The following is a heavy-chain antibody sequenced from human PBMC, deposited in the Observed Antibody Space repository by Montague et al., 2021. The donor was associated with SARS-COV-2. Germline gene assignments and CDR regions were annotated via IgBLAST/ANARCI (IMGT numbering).Heavy chain of an antibody. V-gene: IGHV4-59*11. J-gene: IGHJ5*02. Sequence: SETLSLTCTVSGGSMSDHYWAWIRQPPGKGLEWLAYIYYSGGINFNASLKSRVTMSVDTSKNQFSLKLTSVTAADTAVYYCARAVSVRGAVNWFDPWGQGTLVTVSS. D-gene: IGHD3-10*01. CDR2: IYYSGGI. CDR1: GGSMSDHY. CDR3: ARAVSVRGAVNWFDP.